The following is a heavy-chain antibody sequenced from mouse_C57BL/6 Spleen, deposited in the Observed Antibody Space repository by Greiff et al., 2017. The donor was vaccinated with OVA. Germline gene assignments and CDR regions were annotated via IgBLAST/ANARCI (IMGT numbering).Heavy chain of an antibody. J-gene: IGHJ1*03. CDR1: GFTFSDYY. Sequence: EVQLVESEGGLVQPGSSMKLSCTASGFTFSDYYMAWVRQVPEKGLEWVANINYDGSSTYYLDSLKSRFIISRDNAKNILYLQMSSLKSEDAATYYCARDQLRPPYWYFDVWGTGTTVTVSS. CDR3: ARDQLRPPYWYFDV. V-gene: IGHV5-16*01. D-gene: IGHD2-4*01. CDR2: INYDGSST.